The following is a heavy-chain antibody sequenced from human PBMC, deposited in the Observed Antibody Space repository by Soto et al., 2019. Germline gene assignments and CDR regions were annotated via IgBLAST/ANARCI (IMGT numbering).Heavy chain of an antibody. Sequence: TGKVYGKGSGYAFPSFAIKWARQAPGQRHEWMGWINAGNGNSKYSQKFQGRVTITRDTSASTAYMELSSLRSEDTAVYYCARGGSLYWYFDLWGRGTLVTVSS. D-gene: IGHD1-26*01. CDR1: GYAFPSFA. CDR2: INAGNGNS. V-gene: IGHV1-3*01. CDR3: ARGGSLYWYFDL. J-gene: IGHJ2*01.